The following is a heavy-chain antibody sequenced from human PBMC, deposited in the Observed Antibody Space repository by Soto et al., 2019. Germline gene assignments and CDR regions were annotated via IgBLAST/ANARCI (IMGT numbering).Heavy chain of an antibody. V-gene: IGHV4-59*08. J-gene: IGHJ4*02. CDR2: IYYSGST. Sequence: SETLSLTCTVSGGSISSYYWSWIRQPPGKGLEWIGYIYYSGSTNYNPSRNSRVTLSVETSKNQFSLKLSPLTAADTAVYYCARRGGLPPGPYYGDETLFDYWGQGTLVTVSS. CDR1: GGSISSYY. D-gene: IGHD4-17*01. CDR3: ARRGGLPPGPYYGDETLFDY.